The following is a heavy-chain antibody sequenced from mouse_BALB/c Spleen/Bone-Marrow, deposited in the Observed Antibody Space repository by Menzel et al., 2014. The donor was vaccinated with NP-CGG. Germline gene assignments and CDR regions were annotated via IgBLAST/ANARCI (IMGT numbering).Heavy chain of an antibody. Sequence: LVESGPELVKPGASVKMSCKASGHTFTSYYIHWVKQRPGQGLEWIGWIYPGDGSTKYNEKFKGKTTLTADKSSSTAYMLLSSLTSEDSAIYFCARQAMDYWGQGTSVTVSS. J-gene: IGHJ4*01. CDR2: IYPGDGST. CDR1: GHTFTSYY. V-gene: IGHV1S56*01. CDR3: ARQAMDY.